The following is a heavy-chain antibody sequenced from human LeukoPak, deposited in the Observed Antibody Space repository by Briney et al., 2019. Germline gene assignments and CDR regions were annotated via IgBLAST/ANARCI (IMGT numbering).Heavy chain of an antibody. J-gene: IGHJ4*02. V-gene: IGHV3-30*18. CDR1: GFTFSSFG. Sequence: PGGSLRLSCAGSGFTFSSFGMYWVRQAPGKGLEWVAVISHDGSYEYYADSMKGRLTISRDTSKNTLYLQMNSLRAEDTAVYYCAKDGLWFGDLTYFDYWGQGVLVTVSS. CDR3: AKDGLWFGDLTYFDY. CDR2: ISHDGSYE. D-gene: IGHD3-10*01.